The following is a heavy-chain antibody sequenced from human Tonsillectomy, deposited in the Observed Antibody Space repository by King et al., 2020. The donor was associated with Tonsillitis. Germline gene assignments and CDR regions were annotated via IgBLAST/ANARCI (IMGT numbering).Heavy chain of an antibody. CDR1: GYIFTNYG. V-gene: IGHV1-18*04. CDR2: IRPYIGNT. CDR3: ARDSSDYGDPIDH. D-gene: IGHD4-17*01. Sequence: QLVQTGAEVKKPGASVKVSCKDSGYIFTNYGIRWVRQAPGQGLEWRGWIRPYIGNTNYAQRFQGRVTMTTDTSTSTASIEKRGLRSDDTVVYYCARDSSDYGDPIDHWGQGNLVTVSS. J-gene: IGHJ4*02.